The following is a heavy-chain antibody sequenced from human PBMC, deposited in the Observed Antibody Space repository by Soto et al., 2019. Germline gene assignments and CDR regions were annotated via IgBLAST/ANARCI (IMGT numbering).Heavy chain of an antibody. D-gene: IGHD5-12*01. CDR3: TTGVGRDIVATINF. CDR1: GFTFSNAW. V-gene: IGHV3-15*01. CDR2: IKSKTDGGTT. J-gene: IGHJ4*02. Sequence: EVQLVESGGGLVKPGGSLRLSCAASGFTFSNAWMSWVRQAPGKGLEWVGRIKSKTDGGTTDYAAPVKGRFTISRDDSKNTLYLQMNSLKTEDTAVYYCTTGVGRDIVATINFWGQGTLVTVSS.